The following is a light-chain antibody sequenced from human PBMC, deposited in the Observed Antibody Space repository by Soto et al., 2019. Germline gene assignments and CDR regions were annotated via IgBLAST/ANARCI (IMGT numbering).Light chain of an antibody. CDR2: EVN. CDR1: SSDVGSYNY. Sequence: QSALTQPPSASGSPGQSVTISCTGTSSDVGSYNYVSGYQQHPDKAPKLMIYEVNKRPSGVPDRFSGSKSGNTASLTVSGLQAEDEADYYCTSYAGYNNPVVFGGGTKLTVL. J-gene: IGLJ2*01. CDR3: TSYAGYNNPVV. V-gene: IGLV2-8*01.